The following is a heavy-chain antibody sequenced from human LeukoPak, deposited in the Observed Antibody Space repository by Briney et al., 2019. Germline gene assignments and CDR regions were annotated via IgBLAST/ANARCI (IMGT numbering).Heavy chain of an antibody. CDR3: AKLFRGSGSYCDY. V-gene: IGHV3-23*01. CDR1: GFTFSSYG. D-gene: IGHD3-10*01. J-gene: IGHJ4*02. CDR2: ISGSGGST. Sequence: GGSLRLSCAASGFTFSSYGMSWVRQAPGKGLEWVSAISGSGGSTYYADSVKGRFTISRDNSKNTLYLQMNSLRAEDTAVYYCAKLFRGSGSYCDYWGQGTLVTVSS.